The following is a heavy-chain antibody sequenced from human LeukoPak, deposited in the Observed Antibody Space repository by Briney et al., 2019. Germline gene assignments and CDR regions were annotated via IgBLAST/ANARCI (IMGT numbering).Heavy chain of an antibody. D-gene: IGHD3-22*01. J-gene: IGHJ6*02. V-gene: IGHV1-69*13. CDR1: GGTFSSYA. Sequence: GASVKVSCKASGGTFSSYAISWVRQAPGQGLEWMGGIIPIFGTANYAQKFQGRVTITADESTSTAYMELSSLRSEDTAVYYCARDAPSNYYDSSGYYGPYYYGMDVLGQGTTVTVSS. CDR2: IIPIFGTA. CDR3: ARDAPSNYYDSSGYYGPYYYGMDV.